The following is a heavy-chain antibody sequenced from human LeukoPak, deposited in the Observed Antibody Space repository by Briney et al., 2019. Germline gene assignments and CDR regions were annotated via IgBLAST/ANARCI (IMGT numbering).Heavy chain of an antibody. D-gene: IGHD4-17*01. V-gene: IGHV5-51*03. Sequence: GESLKISCKGSGYSFTSYWIGWVRQMPGRRLEWMGIINPGYSDIRYSPSFQGQVTISADKSISTAYLQWSSLKASDTAMYYCARCDYGDYVVDYWGQGTLVTVSS. CDR3: ARCDYGDYVVDY. J-gene: IGHJ4*02. CDR1: GYSFTSYW. CDR2: INPGYSDI.